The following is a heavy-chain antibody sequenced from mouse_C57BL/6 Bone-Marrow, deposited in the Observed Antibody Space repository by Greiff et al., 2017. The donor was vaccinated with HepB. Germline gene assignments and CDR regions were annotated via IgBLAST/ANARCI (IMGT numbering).Heavy chain of an antibody. J-gene: IGHJ2*01. CDR3: ESEGDICYDYDGDLIDY. CDR2: VSTGSITI. Sequence: EVMLVESGGGLVKPGGSLKLPCAASGFTFSDYGMHWVRQAPEKGLGWVAYVSTGSITIYYAATVKGRFTISRANAKTTRFLQMTSLRSEDTAMYYGESEGDICYDYDGDLIDYWGQGTPLTVSS. V-gene: IGHV5-17*01. CDR1: GFTFSDYG. D-gene: IGHD2-4*01.